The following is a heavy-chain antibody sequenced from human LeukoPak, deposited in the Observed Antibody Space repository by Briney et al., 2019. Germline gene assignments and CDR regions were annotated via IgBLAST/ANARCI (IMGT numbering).Heavy chain of an antibody. Sequence: GGSLRLSCAASGFTVSDNYMGWVRQAPGKGLEWVSIIFSGSSTYYADSVKGRFTISRDNSKNTLYLQMNSLRAEDTAIYYCAKGLGDFGRTGGFDIWGQGTMVTVSS. V-gene: IGHV3-53*01. CDR1: GFTVSDNY. CDR3: AKGLGDFGRTGGFDI. J-gene: IGHJ3*02. D-gene: IGHD2-21*02. CDR2: IFSGSST.